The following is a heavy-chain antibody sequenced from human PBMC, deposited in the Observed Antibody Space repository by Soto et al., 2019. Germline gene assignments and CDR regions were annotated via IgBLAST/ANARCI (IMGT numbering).Heavy chain of an antibody. J-gene: IGHJ5*02. CDR3: AKVGYYDSSGHNWFHP. V-gene: IGHV3-23*01. CDR1: GFTFSNYV. D-gene: IGHD3-22*01. CDR2: ISGSGGST. Sequence: PGGSLRLSCAASGFTFSNYVMSWVRQAPGKGLEWVSTISGSGGSTHYADSVKGRFTMSRDNSKNTLYLQMNSLRAEDTAVYYCAKVGYYDSSGHNWFHPSGPETLLTVSS.